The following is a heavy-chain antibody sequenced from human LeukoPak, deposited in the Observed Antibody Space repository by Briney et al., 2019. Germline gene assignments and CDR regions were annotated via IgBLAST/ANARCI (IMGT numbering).Heavy chain of an antibody. D-gene: IGHD3-10*01. Sequence: ASVKVSCKVSGYTLTEFSMHWGRQAPGKGLEWMGGFYPEDGTTIYAQKFQGRVTMTEDTSTDTAYMELSSLTSEDAAIYYCTRGASMNRGIIIYYFDYWGQGTLVTVSS. CDR1: GYTLTEFS. J-gene: IGHJ4*02. CDR2: FYPEDGTT. V-gene: IGHV1-24*01. CDR3: TRGASMNRGIIIYYFDY.